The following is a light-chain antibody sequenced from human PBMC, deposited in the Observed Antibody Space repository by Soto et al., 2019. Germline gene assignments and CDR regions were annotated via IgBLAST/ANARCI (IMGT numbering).Light chain of an antibody. CDR3: QQYNSWPT. CDR1: HSISTN. CDR2: GAS. Sequence: EIIMTQSPATLSVSPGEGATLSCRTSHSISTNLAWYQHKRAQSPRLLVYGASTRATGVPARFSGSGSGAEFTLSISSLQSEDFAVYYCQQYNSWPTFGGGTKVEIK. V-gene: IGKV3-15*01. J-gene: IGKJ4*01.